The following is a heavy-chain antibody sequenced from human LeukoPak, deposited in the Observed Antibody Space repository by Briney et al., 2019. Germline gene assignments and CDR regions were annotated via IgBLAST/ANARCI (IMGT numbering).Heavy chain of an antibody. CDR3: ARDQLGGAFDI. CDR1: GGSISSYY. CDR2: IYYSGST. Sequence: SETLSLTCTVSGGSISSYYWSWIRQPPGKGLEWVGYIYYSGSTNYNPSLKSRVTISVDTSKNQFSLKLSSVTAADTAVYYCARDQLGGAFDIWGQGTMVTVSS. D-gene: IGHD6-6*01. V-gene: IGHV4-59*01. J-gene: IGHJ3*02.